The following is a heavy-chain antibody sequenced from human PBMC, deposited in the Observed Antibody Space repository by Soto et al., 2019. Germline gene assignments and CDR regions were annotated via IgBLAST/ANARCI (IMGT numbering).Heavy chain of an antibody. CDR1: GDSISTVDYF. CDR3: ARGRYCLTGRCFPNWFDS. CDR2: IYKSTTT. D-gene: IGHD2-15*01. V-gene: IGHV4-30-4*01. Sequence: SETLSLTCSVSGDSISTVDYFWAWIRQPPGQALEYIGYIYKSTTTYYNPSFESRVAISLDTSKSQFSLTVTSVTAADTAVYFCARGRYCLTGRCFPNWFDSWGQGTPVTVSS. J-gene: IGHJ5*01.